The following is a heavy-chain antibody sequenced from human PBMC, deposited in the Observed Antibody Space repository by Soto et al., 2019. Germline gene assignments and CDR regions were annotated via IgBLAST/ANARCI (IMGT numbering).Heavy chain of an antibody. CDR1: GFTFSSYA. J-gene: IGHJ4*02. D-gene: IGHD3-16*02. CDR2: ISGSGGST. CDR3: AKPYYDYIWGSYHPVDY. Sequence: PGGSLRLSCAASGFTFSSYAMSWVRQAPGKGLEWVSAISGSGGSTYYADSVKGRFTISRDNSKNTLYLQMNSLRAEDTAVYYCAKPYYDYIWGSYHPVDYWGQGTLVTVSS. V-gene: IGHV3-23*01.